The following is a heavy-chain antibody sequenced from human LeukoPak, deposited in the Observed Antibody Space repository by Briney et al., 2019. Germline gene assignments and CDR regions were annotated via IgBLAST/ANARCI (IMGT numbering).Heavy chain of an antibody. D-gene: IGHD6-13*01. CDR1: GGSFSGYY. V-gene: IGHV4-34*01. CDR3: ARLFAGYSSSWPDDDAFDI. Sequence: SETLSLTCAVYGGSFSGYYWSWIRQPPGKGLEWIGEINHSGSTNYNPSLKSRVTISVDTSKNQFSLKLSSVTAADTAVYYCARLFAGYSSSWPDDDAFDIWGQGTMVTVSS. CDR2: INHSGST. J-gene: IGHJ3*02.